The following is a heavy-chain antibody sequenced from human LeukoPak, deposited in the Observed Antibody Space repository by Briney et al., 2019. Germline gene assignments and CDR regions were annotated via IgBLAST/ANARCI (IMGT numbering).Heavy chain of an antibody. CDR2: ISYSGST. CDR3: AGHHPRNTVDF. J-gene: IGHJ4*02. CDR1: GGSISSYY. V-gene: IGHV4-59*08. Sequence: ETLSLTCTVSGGSISSYYWSWIRQPPGKGLEWIGYISYSGSTSYNPSLKSRVTISLGTSKNQFSLKLSSVTAADTAVYYCAGHHPRNTVDFWGQGTLVTVSS. D-gene: IGHD2/OR15-2a*01.